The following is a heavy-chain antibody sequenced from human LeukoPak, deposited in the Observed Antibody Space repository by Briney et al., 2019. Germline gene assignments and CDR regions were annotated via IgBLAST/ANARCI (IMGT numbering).Heavy chain of an antibody. J-gene: IGHJ4*02. CDR2: ISYDGSNK. D-gene: IGHD2-21*02. CDR1: GFTFSGYA. Sequence: PGRSLRLSCAASGFTFSGYAMHWVRQAPGKGLEWVAVISYDGSNKYYADSVKGRFTISRDNSKNTLYLQMNSLRAEDTAVYYCARGGGDLPFDYWGQGTLVTVSS. V-gene: IGHV3-30-3*01. CDR3: ARGGGDLPFDY.